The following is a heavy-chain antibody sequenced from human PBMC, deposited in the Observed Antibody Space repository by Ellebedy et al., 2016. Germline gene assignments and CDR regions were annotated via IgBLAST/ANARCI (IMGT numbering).Heavy chain of an antibody. J-gene: IGHJ6*03. V-gene: IGHV3-23*01. CDR2: ISGRAADT. CDR1: GFTFSTYA. CDR3: AKESPGDYAYYYYYYMDV. D-gene: IGHD4-17*01. Sequence: GGSLRLSCAASGFTFSTYAMSWVRQAPGKGLEWVSVISGRAADTYFVDSVKGRFTISRDNSKNTLFLHMSNLRAEDTAVYYCAKESPGDYAYYYYYYMDVWGKGTTVTVSS.